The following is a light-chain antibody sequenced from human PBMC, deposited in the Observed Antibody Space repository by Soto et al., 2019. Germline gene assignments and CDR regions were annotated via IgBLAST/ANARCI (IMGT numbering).Light chain of an antibody. CDR3: CSYVGSSILM. J-gene: IGLJ3*02. V-gene: IGLV2-23*02. CDR2: EVN. CDR1: SSDVGLYNL. Sequence: QSALTQPASVSGSPGQSITISCTGTSSDVGLYNLVSWYQHLPGKAPKLIIYEVNERPSGISDRFSDSKSGNTASLTISGLQDEDEADYYCCSYVGSSILMFGGGTKLTVL.